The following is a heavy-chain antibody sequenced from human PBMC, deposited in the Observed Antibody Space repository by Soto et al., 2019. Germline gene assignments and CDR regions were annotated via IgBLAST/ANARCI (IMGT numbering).Heavy chain of an antibody. V-gene: IGHV1-69*01. D-gene: IGHD6-19*01. CDR2: IIPIFGTA. CDR3: ARDLYSSGRRNYGMDV. J-gene: IGHJ6*02. CDR1: GGTFSSYA. Sequence: QVQLVQSGAEVKKPGSSVKVSCKASGGTFSSYAISWVRQAPGQGLEWMGGIIPIFGTANYAQKFQGRVTITADESTSTAYMERSSLRSEDTAVYYCARDLYSSGRRNYGMDVWGQGTTVTVSS.